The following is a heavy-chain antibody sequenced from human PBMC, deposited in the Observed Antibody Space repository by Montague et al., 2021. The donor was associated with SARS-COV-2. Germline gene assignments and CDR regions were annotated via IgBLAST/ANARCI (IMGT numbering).Heavy chain of an antibody. J-gene: IGHJ6*02. D-gene: IGHD4-23*01. V-gene: IGHV3-7*01. CDR2: IKPDESEK. Sequence: SLRLSCAASGFTFSNIWMSWVRQAPGKGLEWVANIKPDESEKNYVDSLKGRFSISRDNAKNSLYLQMDNLRAEDTAIYYCAKNGGAHGLDVWGQGTSVSVSS. CDR3: AKNGGAHGLDV. CDR1: GFTFSNIW.